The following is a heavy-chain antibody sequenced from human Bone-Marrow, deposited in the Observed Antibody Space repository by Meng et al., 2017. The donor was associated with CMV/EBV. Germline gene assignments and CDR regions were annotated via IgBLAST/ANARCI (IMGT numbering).Heavy chain of an antibody. CDR1: GYDFIFYW. CDR3: ARHNYSTGLVDAFDF. Sequence: KVSCKASGYDFIFYWIAWVRQKPGRGLEWMGIIYPDDSEIRYSPAFQGQVTLSADKSITTAYLQWSSLKASDAAMYYCARHNYSTGLVDAFDFWGQGTLVTVSS. V-gene: IGHV5-51*01. J-gene: IGHJ4*02. D-gene: IGHD4-11*01. CDR2: IYPDDSEI.